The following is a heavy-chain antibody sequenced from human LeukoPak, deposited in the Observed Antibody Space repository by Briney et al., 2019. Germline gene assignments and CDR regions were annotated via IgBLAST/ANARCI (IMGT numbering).Heavy chain of an antibody. CDR1: GFTFDDYG. CDR3: VLYGDYESPDGFDI. CDR2: INWNGGST. V-gene: IGHV3-20*04. Sequence: GSLRLSCAASGFTFDDYGMSWVRQAPGKGLEWVSGINWNGGSTVYADSVKGRFTISRDNAKNSLYLQMNSLRAEDTAVYYCVLYGDYESPDGFDIWGQGTMVTVSS. J-gene: IGHJ3*02. D-gene: IGHD4-17*01.